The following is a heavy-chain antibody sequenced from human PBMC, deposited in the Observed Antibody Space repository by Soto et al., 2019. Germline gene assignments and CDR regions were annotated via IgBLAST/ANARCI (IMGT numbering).Heavy chain of an antibody. CDR2: ISYDGSNK. CDR3: ANDETYYYDSSGYYPFDY. Sequence: QVQLVESGGGVVQPGRSLRLSCAASGFTFSSYAMHWVRQAPGKGLEWVAVISYDGSNKYYADSVKGRFTISRDNSKNTLYLQMNSRRAEDTSVYYCANDETYYYDSSGYYPFDYWGQGTLVTVSS. CDR1: GFTFSSYA. J-gene: IGHJ4*02. V-gene: IGHV3-30-3*02. D-gene: IGHD3-22*01.